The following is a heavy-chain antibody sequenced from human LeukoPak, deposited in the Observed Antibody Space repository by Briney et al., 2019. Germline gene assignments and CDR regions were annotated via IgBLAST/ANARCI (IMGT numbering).Heavy chain of an antibody. Sequence: GGSLRLSCAASGFTVSSNYMSWVRQAPGKGLEWVSVIYSGGSTYYADSVKGRFTISRDNSKNTLYLQMNSLRAEDTAVYYCAKVYSGYDWGVDYWGQGTLVTVSS. D-gene: IGHD5-12*01. V-gene: IGHV3-66*01. CDR1: GFTVSSNY. CDR2: IYSGGST. J-gene: IGHJ4*02. CDR3: AKVYSGYDWGVDY.